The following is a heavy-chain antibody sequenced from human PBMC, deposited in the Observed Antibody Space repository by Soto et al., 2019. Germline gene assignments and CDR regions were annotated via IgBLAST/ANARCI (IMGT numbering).Heavy chain of an antibody. CDR1: GGSTSSGGFY. D-gene: IGHD5-18*01. Sequence: SETLSLTCTVSGGSTSSGGFYWSWIRQHPGKGLEWIGYIYYSGISYYNPSLKSRVSISLGTSRNQFSMTLNSVTAADTAVYYCARNGYTYGMDVWGQGATVTVSS. CDR3: ARNGYTYGMDV. J-gene: IGHJ6*02. V-gene: IGHV4-31*03. CDR2: IYYSGIS.